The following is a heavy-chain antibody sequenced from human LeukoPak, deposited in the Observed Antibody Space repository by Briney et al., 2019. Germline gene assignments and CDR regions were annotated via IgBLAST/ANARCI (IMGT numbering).Heavy chain of an antibody. CDR1: GGSISSGGYS. D-gene: IGHD3-10*01. J-gene: IGHJ4*02. V-gene: IGHV4-30-2*01. CDR2: IYHSGST. CDR3: ARDRYYYGSGSFGFDY. Sequence: SETLSLTCAVSGGSISSGGYSWSWIRQPPGKGLEWIGYIYHSGSTYYNPSLKSRVTISVDRSKNQFSLKLSSVTAADTAVYYCARDRYYYGSGSFGFDYWGRGTLVTVSS.